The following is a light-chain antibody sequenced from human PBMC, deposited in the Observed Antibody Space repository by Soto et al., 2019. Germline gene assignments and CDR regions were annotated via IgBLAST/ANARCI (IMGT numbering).Light chain of an antibody. V-gene: IGKV3-20*01. J-gene: IGKJ1*01. CDR2: GAS. CDR1: QSVSGS. CDR3: QQYGSSRTWT. Sequence: EIVMTRSPATLSVSPGKQATLSCRASQSVSGSLAWYRQRPGQAPRLLIYGASSRATGIPDRFSGSGSGTDFTLTISRLEPEDFAVYYCQQYGSSRTWTFGQGTKVDIK.